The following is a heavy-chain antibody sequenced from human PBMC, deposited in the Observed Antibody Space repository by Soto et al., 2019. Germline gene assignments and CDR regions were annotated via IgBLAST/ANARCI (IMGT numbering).Heavy chain of an antibody. D-gene: IGHD2-21*01. V-gene: IGHV3-53*02. CDR3: ARKSDSSPVPEAYGV. Sequence: EVQLVETGGGLIQPGGSLRLSCAASGFSVGSNYMTWVRQSPGKGLEWVSLIYSNGDTDYADSVKGRFSISRDNFKNTLYLQMNNLRAEDTAVYHCARKSDSSPVPEAYGVWGRGTLVTVSS. CDR1: GFSVGSNY. CDR2: IYSNGDT. J-gene: IGHJ4*02.